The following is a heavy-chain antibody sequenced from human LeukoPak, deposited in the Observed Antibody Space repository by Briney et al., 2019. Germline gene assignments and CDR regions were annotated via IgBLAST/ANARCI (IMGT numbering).Heavy chain of an antibody. CDR2: ISYDGSNK. D-gene: IGHD6-19*01. V-gene: IGHV3-30*18. J-gene: IGHJ4*02. CDR1: GFTFSSYG. CDR3: AKNSLSLSGWYDLDY. Sequence: GGSLRLSCAASGFTFSSYGMHWVRQAPGKGLEWVAVISYDGSNKYYADSVKGRFTISRDNSKNTLYLQMNSLRAEDTAVYYCAKNSLSLSGWYDLDYWGQGTLVTVSS.